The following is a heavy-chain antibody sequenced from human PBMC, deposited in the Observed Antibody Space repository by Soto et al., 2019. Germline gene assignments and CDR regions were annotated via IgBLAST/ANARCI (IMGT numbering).Heavy chain of an antibody. D-gene: IGHD3-22*01. CDR1: GFTFSDHY. Sequence: EVQLVESGGGLVQPGGSLRLSCAASGFTFSDHYMDWVRQAPGKGLEWVGRTRNKANSYTTEYVASVKGRFTISRDDSKNSLYLQMNSLKTEETAVYYCARSRTEYYYDSSGQHADAFDIWGQGTMVTVSS. V-gene: IGHV3-72*01. CDR3: ARSRTEYYYDSSGQHADAFDI. CDR2: TRNKANSYTT. J-gene: IGHJ3*02.